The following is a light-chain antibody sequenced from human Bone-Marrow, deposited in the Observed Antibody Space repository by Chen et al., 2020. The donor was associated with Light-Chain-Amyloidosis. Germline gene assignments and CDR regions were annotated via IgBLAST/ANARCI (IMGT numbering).Light chain of an antibody. CDR3: QSADSSGTYEVI. CDR2: RDT. CDR1: DLPTKY. J-gene: IGLJ2*01. Sequence: SYELTQPPSVSVSPGQTARITCSGDDLPTKYVYWYQQKPGQAPVLVIHRDTERPSGISEQFSGSSSGTTATLTISGVQVEDEADYHCQSADSSGTYEVIFGGGTKLTVL. V-gene: IGLV3-25*03.